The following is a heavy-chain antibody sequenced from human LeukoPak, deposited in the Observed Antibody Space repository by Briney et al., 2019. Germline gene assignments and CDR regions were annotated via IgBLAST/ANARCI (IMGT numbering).Heavy chain of an antibody. J-gene: IGHJ4*02. V-gene: IGHV1-69*04. CDR3: ARDLNVFGYYYDSSGYFSLGY. CDR1: GGTFSSYA. Sequence: SVKVSCKASGGTFSSYAISWVRQAPGQGLEWMGRIIPILGIANYAQKFQGRVTITADKSTSTAYMELSSLRSEDTAVYYCARDLNVFGYYYDSSGYFSLGYWGQGTLVTVSS. CDR2: IIPILGIA. D-gene: IGHD3-22*01.